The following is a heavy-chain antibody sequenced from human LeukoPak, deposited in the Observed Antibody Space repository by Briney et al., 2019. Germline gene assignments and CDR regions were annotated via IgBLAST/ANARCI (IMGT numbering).Heavy chain of an antibody. V-gene: IGHV4-34*01. CDR2: INHSEST. Sequence: SETLSLTCAVYGGSFSGYYWSWIRQPPGKGLEWIGEINHSESTNYNPSLKSRVTISVDTSKNQFSLKLSSVTAADTAVYYCAYGDYAPDDYFDYWGQGTLVTVSS. CDR3: AYGDYAPDDYFDY. D-gene: IGHD4-17*01. CDR1: GGSFSGYY. J-gene: IGHJ4*02.